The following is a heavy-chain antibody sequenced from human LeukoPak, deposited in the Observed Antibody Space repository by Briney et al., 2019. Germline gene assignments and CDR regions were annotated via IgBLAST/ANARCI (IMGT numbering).Heavy chain of an antibody. CDR2: ISYDGSNK. J-gene: IGHJ4*02. D-gene: IGHD5-18*01. V-gene: IGHV3-30*18. Sequence: PGRSLRLSCAASGFTFSSYGMHWVRQAPGKGLEWVAVISYDGSNKYYADSVKGRFTISRDNSKNTLYLQMNSLRAEDTAVYYCAKVRRGYSYDIDYWGQGTLSPSPQ. CDR3: AKVRRGYSYDIDY. CDR1: GFTFSSYG.